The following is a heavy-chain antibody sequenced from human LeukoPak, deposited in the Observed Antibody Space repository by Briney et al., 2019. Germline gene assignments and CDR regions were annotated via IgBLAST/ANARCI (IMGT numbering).Heavy chain of an antibody. J-gene: IGHJ3*02. CDR3: ARWGAYYYDSSGYFGAFDI. CDR2: INPSGGST. CDR1: GYTFTSYY. Sequence: ASVKVSCKASGYTFTSYYMHWVRQAPGQGLEWMGIINPSGGSTSYAQKFQGRVTMTRDTSTSTVYMELSSLRSEDTAVYYCARWGAYYYDSSGYFGAFDIWGQGQWSPSLQ. V-gene: IGHV1-46*01. D-gene: IGHD3-22*01.